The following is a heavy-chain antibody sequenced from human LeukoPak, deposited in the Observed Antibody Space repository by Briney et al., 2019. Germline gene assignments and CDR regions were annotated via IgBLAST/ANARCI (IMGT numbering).Heavy chain of an antibody. CDR3: ARESDASSTYDY. CDR2: VYHSGST. CDR1: GGSISSSNW. V-gene: IGHV4-4*02. Sequence: SETLSLTCAVSGGSISSSNWWSWVRQPPGKGLEWIGEVYHSGSTNYNPSLKSRVTISVDKSKNQFSLKLSSVTAADTAVYYCARESDASSTYDYWGQGTLVTVSS. D-gene: IGHD6-13*01. J-gene: IGHJ4*02.